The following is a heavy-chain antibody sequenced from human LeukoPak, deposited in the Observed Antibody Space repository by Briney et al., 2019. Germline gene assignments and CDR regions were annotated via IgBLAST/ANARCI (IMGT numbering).Heavy chain of an antibody. V-gene: IGHV3-49*04. CDR3: TRGGVIVGATRRAFDY. D-gene: IGHD1-26*01. J-gene: IGHJ4*02. CDR2: IRSKAYGGTT. Sequence: GGSLRLSCTASGFTFGDYAMSWVRQAPGKGLEWVGFIRSKAYGGTTEYAASVKGRFTISRDDSKSIAYLQMNSLKTEDTAAYYCTRGGVIVGATRRAFDYWGQGTLVTVSS. CDR1: GFTFGDYA.